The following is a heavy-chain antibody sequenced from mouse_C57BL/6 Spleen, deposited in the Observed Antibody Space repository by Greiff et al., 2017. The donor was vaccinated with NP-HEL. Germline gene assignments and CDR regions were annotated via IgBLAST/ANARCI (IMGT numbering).Heavy chain of an antibody. J-gene: IGHJ1*03. Sequence: EVKLVESGGDLVKPGGSLKLSCAASGFTFSSYGMSWVRQTPDKRLEWVATISSGGSYTYYPDSVKGRFTISRDNAKNTLYLQMSSLKSEDTAMYYCARHDRNWYFDVWGTGTTVTVSS. CDR1: GFTFSSYG. CDR3: ARHDRNWYFDV. CDR2: ISSGGSYT. V-gene: IGHV5-6*01.